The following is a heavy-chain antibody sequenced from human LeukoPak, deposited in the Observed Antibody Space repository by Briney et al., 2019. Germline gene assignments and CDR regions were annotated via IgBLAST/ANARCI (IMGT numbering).Heavy chain of an antibody. D-gene: IGHD5-12*01. Sequence: PSETLSLTCTVSGGSIGSYYWSWIPQPPGKGLEWIGHISYSGSTNYNPSLKSRVTISVDTSKNQFSLKLSSVTAADTAVYYCARGGSDYALNCFDPWGQGTLVTVSS. CDR1: GGSIGSYY. CDR3: ARGGSDYALNCFDP. CDR2: ISYSGST. V-gene: IGHV4-59*01. J-gene: IGHJ5*02.